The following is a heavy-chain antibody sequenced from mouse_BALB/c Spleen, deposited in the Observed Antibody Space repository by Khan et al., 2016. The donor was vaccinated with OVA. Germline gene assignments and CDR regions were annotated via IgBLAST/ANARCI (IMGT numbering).Heavy chain of an antibody. CDR1: GYTFTSYW. J-gene: IGHJ4*01. CDR3: AREKYHGSSCYARDY. V-gene: IGHV1S41*01. D-gene: IGHD1-1*01. CDR2: IAPGSGSP. Sequence: DLVKPGASVKLSCKASGYTFTSYWINWIKQRPGQGLEWIGRIAPGSGSPYYNAMFKGKATLTVDTSSSTAYIQLSSLSSEDSAVYFGAREKYHGSSCYARDYWGQGTSVTVSS.